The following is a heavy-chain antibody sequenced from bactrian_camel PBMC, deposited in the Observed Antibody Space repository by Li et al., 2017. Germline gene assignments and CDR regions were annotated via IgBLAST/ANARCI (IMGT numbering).Heavy chain of an antibody. CDR3: TRSYFGASHNTFAF. CDR1: GDTFGSYY. V-gene: IGHV3S55*01. D-gene: IGHD1*01. CDR2: IDTAGSA. Sequence: HVQLVESGGGSVQAGGSLRLSCVLSGDTFGSYYMAWFRKEREAVAAIDTAGSATYSASVAGRFTISRDNAKNTLYLQMNSLKPEDTAVYYCTRSYFGASHNTFAFWGQGTQVTVS. J-gene: IGHJ4*01.